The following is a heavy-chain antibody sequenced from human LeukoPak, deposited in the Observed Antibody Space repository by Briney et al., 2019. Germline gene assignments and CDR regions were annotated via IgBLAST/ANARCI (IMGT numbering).Heavy chain of an antibody. V-gene: IGHV3-23*01. CDR2: ISGSGGST. J-gene: IGHJ4*02. Sequence: GGSLRLSCAASGFTVSSNYMSWVRQAPGKGLEWVSAISGSGGSTYYADSVKGRFTISRDNSKNTLYLQMNSLRAEDTAVYYCAKDRYYYYDSSGYYSDCWGQGTLVTVSS. CDR3: AKDRYYYYDSSGYYSDC. CDR1: GFTVSSNY. D-gene: IGHD3-22*01.